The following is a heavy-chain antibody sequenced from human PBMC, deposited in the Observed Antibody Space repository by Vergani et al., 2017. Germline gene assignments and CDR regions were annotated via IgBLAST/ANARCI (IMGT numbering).Heavy chain of an antibody. J-gene: IGHJ6*03. CDR1: GGSFSGYY. V-gene: IGHV4-34*02. D-gene: IGHD3-3*01. Sequence: QVQLQQWGAGVVKPSGTLSLTCAVYGGSFSGYYWSWFRQPPGKGLEWIGEINHSGSTNYNPSLKSRVTISVDTSKNQFSLKLSSVTAADTAVYYCARVQELYDFWSGYRVRYYYYMDVWGKGTTVTVSS. CDR2: INHSGST. CDR3: ARVQELYDFWSGYRVRYYYYMDV.